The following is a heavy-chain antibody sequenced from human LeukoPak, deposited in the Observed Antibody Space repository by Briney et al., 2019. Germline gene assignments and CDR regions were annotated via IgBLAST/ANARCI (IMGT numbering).Heavy chain of an antibody. V-gene: IGHV1-24*01. CDR3: ATLKQLTMVRGVTQLQNDY. J-gene: IGHJ4*02. D-gene: IGHD3-10*01. CDR1: GYTLTELS. CDR2: FDPEDGET. Sequence: ASVKVSCKVSGYTLTELSMHWVRQAPGKGLAWMGGFDPEDGETIYAQKFQGRVTMTEDTSTDTAYMELSSLRSEDTAVYYCATLKQLTMVRGVTQLQNDYWGQGTLVTVSS.